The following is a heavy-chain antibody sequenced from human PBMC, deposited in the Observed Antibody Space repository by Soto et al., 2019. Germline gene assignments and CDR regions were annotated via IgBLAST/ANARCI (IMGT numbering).Heavy chain of an antibody. V-gene: IGHV1-69*13. J-gene: IGHJ6*02. CDR2: IIPIFGTA. Sequence: GASVKVSCKASGGTFSSYASSWVRQAPGQGLEWMGGIIPIFGTANYAQKFQGRVTITADESTSTAYMELSSLRSEDTAVYYCARAVVTRFRMVYYYYGMDVWGQGTTVTVSS. CDR1: GGTFSSYA. CDR3: ARAVVTRFRMVYYYYGMDV. D-gene: IGHD2-21*02.